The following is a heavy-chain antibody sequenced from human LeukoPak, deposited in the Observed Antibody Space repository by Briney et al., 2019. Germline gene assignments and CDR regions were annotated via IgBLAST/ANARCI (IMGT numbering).Heavy chain of an antibody. V-gene: IGHV3-23*01. J-gene: IGHJ4*02. Sequence: GGSLRLSCAASGFTFSSYAMSWVRQAPGKGLEWVSAISGSGAYTYYADSVKGRFTISRDNFKNTLYLQMNSLRAEDTAIYYCAKTGPPRIFGVVTIDSWGQGTLVTVSS. CDR1: GFTFSSYA. CDR2: ISGSGAYT. CDR3: AKTGPPRIFGVVTIDS. D-gene: IGHD3-3*02.